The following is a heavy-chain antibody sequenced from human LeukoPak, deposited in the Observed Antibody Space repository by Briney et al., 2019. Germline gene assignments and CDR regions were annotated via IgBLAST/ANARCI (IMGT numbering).Heavy chain of an antibody. J-gene: IGHJ5*02. CDR1: GFTFSTYT. D-gene: IGHD3-3*01. CDR3: ARDGYQVPTIFGRFDP. CDR2: ISGSSSHI. V-gene: IGHV3-21*01. Sequence: PGGSLRLSCAASGFTFSTYTMSWVRQAPGKGLEWVSVISGSSSHIYYADSVKGRFTISRDNAKNSLYLQMNSLRDEDTALYYCARDGYQVPTIFGRFDPWGQGTPVTVSS.